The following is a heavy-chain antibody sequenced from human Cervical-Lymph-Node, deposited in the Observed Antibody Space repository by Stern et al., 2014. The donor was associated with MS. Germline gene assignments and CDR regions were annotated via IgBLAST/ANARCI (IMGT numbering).Heavy chain of an antibody. V-gene: IGHV3-30-3*01. Sequence: VQLVESGGGVVQPGRSLRLSCAASGFTFSSYAMHWVRQAPGKGLEWVAVISYDGSNTYYADSVKGRFTISRDNSKNTLYLQMSSLGAEDTAVYYCTGGGYDSYSNFDYWGQGTLVTVSS. CDR3: TGGGYDSYSNFDY. D-gene: IGHD5-12*01. J-gene: IGHJ4*02. CDR2: ISYDGSNT. CDR1: GFTFSSYA.